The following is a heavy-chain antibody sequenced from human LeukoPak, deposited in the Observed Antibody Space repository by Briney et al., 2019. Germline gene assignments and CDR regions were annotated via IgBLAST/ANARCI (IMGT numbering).Heavy chain of an antibody. CDR2: ISSSSSYI. J-gene: IGHJ4*02. Sequence: GGSLRLSCAASGFTFSSYTMNWVRQAPGKGLEWVSLISSSSSYIFYADSVKGRFTISRDNSKNTLYLQMNSLRAEDTAVYYCASPLGTAMRYYWGQGTLVTVSS. D-gene: IGHD2-2*01. V-gene: IGHV3-21*01. CDR1: GFTFSSYT. CDR3: ASPLGTAMRYY.